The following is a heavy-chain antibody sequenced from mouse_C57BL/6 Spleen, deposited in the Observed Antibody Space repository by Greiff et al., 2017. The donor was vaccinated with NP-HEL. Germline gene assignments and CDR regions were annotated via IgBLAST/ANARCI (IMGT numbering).Heavy chain of an antibody. V-gene: IGHV2-6-1*01. Sequence: VKLMESGPGLVAPSQSLSITCTVSGFSLTSYGVHWVRQPPGKGLEWLVVIWSDGSTTYNSALKSRLSISKDNSKSQVFLKMNSLQTDDTAMYYCARHSSSRYYAMDYWGQGTSVTVSS. D-gene: IGHD1-1*01. CDR2: IWSDGST. J-gene: IGHJ4*01. CDR1: GFSLTSYG. CDR3: ARHSSSRYYAMDY.